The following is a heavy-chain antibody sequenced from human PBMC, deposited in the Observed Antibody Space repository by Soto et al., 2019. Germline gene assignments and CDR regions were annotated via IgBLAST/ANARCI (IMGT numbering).Heavy chain of an antibody. CDR1: GFTFSSYA. J-gene: IGHJ5*02. V-gene: IGHV3-30-3*01. D-gene: IGHD1-7*01. Sequence: GGSLRLSCAASGFTFSSYAMHWVRQAPGKGLEWVAVISYDGSNKYYADSVKGRFTISRDNSKNTLYLQMNSLRAEDTAVYYCARANWNYEDGFDPWGQGT. CDR3: ARANWNYEDGFDP. CDR2: ISYDGSNK.